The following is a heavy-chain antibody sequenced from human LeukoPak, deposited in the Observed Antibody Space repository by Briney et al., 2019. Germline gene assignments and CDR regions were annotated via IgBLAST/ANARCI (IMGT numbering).Heavy chain of an antibody. CDR2: ITGSGGHT. D-gene: IGHD2-21*02. J-gene: IGHJ6*03. V-gene: IGHV3-23*01. Sequence: GGSLRLSCEASGFTFSNYAMAWVRQSPGKGLEWVSGITGSGGHTYYADSVKGRFTSSRDNSKNTLYLQMNSLRAEDTVVYYCTKDLTDYHYYYTDVWGKGTTVIVSS. CDR1: GFTFSNYA. CDR3: TKDLTDYHYYYTDV.